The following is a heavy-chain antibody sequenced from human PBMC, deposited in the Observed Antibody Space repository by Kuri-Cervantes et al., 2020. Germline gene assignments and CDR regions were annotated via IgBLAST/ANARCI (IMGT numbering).Heavy chain of an antibody. V-gene: IGHV1-18*01. Sequence: ASVKVSCKASGYTFTSYGISWVRQAPGQGLEWMGWISGYNGNTKYAQKVQGRLTMTTDTSTSTAYMELSSPRSEDTAVYYCARGAYAYQLRKTTVVIPHFDYWGQGTLVTVSS. CDR2: ISGYNGNT. J-gene: IGHJ4*02. D-gene: IGHD4-23*01. CDR1: GYTFTSYG. CDR3: ARGAYAYQLRKTTVVIPHFDY.